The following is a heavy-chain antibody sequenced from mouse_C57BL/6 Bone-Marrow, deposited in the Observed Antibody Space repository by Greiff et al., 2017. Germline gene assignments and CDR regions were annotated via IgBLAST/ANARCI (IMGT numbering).Heavy chain of an antibody. J-gene: IGHJ2*01. V-gene: IGHV14-3*01. CDR2: IDPANGNT. CDR3: ARIYTVVGYFDY. Sequence: EVQLQQSVAELVRPGASVKLSCTASGFNIKNTYMYWVKQRPEQGLEWIGRIDPANGNTKYAPKFQGKATITADTSSNTAYLQLSSLTSEDTAIYYCARIYTVVGYFDYWGQGTTLTVSS. CDR1: GFNIKNTY. D-gene: IGHD1-1*01.